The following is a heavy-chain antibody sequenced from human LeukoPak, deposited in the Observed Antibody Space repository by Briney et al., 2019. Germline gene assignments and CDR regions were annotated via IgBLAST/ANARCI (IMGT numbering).Heavy chain of an antibody. D-gene: IGHD3-22*01. CDR3: AKDLYDSSGYYYLFDY. CDR2: ISGSGGST. Sequence: GGSLRLSCAASGFTFSSYAMSWVRQARGKWLEWVSAISGSGGSTYYADSVKGRFTISRDNSKNTLYLQMNSLRAEDTAVYYCAKDLYDSSGYYYLFDYWGQGTLVTVSS. CDR1: GFTFSSYA. V-gene: IGHV3-23*01. J-gene: IGHJ4*02.